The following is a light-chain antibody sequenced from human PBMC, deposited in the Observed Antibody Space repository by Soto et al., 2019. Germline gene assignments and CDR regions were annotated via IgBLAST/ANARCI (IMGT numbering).Light chain of an antibody. CDR2: ENN. CDR1: GGSITTNY. J-gene: IGLJ3*02. V-gene: IGLV6-57*03. Sequence: NFMLTQPHSVSESPGKTVTISCARSGGSITTNYVQWYQQRPGSAPTPVIYENNQRPSGVPDRFSGSIDSSSNSASLTISGLKTEDEADYYCQSYDTSSLWVFGGGTKLTVL. CDR3: QSYDTSSLWV.